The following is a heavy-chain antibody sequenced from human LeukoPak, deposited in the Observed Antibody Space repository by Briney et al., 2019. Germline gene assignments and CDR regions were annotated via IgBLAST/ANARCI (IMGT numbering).Heavy chain of an antibody. CDR3: ARGRAMAAAVNWFDP. J-gene: IGHJ5*02. CDR1: GYTFTSYD. CDR2: MNPNSGNT. Sequence: ASVKDSCKASGYTFTSYDINWVRQATGQGLEWMGWMNPNSGNTDYAQKFQGRVTMTRNTSISTAYMELSSLRSEDTAVYYCARGRAMAAAVNWFDPWGQGTLVTVSS. D-gene: IGHD6-13*01. V-gene: IGHV1-8*01.